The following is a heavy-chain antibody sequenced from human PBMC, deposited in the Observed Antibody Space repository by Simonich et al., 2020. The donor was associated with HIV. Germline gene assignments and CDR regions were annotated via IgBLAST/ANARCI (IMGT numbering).Heavy chain of an antibody. CDR2: IYHSGIT. Sequence: QVQLQESGPGLVKPSETLSLTCAVSGYSISSGYYWGWIRQPPGKGLEWIGSIYHSGITNYNPSLKSRVTISVDTSKNQFSLKLSSVTAADTAVYYCARVMQQQLDRYYYYGMDVWGQGTTVTVSS. CDR1: GYSISSGYY. D-gene: IGHD6-13*01. CDR3: ARVMQQQLDRYYYYGMDV. V-gene: IGHV4-38-2*01. J-gene: IGHJ6*02.